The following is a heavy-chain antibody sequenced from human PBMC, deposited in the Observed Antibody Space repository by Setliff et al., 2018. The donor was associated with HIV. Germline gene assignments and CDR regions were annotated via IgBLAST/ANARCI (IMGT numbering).Heavy chain of an antibody. J-gene: IGHJ3*01. V-gene: IGHV4-61*10. CDR3: AREWLQHTGDDAFDV. CDR1: GGFISIGNYY. D-gene: IGHD5-12*01. CDR2: IYYTGTT. Sequence: LSLTCSVSGGFISIGNYYWSWIRQPAGKGLEWIGYIYYTGTTRYNPSLKSRVTVSIDTSKNQFSLKLTSVTAADTAVYYCAREWLQHTGDDAFDVGGQGTMVTVSS.